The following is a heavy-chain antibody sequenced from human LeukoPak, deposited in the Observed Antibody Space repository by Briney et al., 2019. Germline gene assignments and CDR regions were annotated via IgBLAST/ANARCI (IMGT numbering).Heavy chain of an antibody. CDR3: ARDYSGSGSYYSKWFDP. CDR2: ISSSGTTI. J-gene: IGHJ5*02. Sequence: GGSLRLSCAASGFTFSNYEMNWVRQAPGKGLEWISYISSSGTTIFYADSVKGRFTISRDNAKNSLYLQMNSLRAEDTAVYYCARDYSGSGSYYSKWFDPWGQGTQVTVSS. CDR1: GFTFSNYE. V-gene: IGHV3-48*03. D-gene: IGHD3-10*01.